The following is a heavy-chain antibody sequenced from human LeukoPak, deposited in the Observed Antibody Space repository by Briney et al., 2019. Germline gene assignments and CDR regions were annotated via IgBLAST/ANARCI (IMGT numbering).Heavy chain of an antibody. CDR3: ARAIAAAGSY. V-gene: IGHV3-7*04. CDR2: IKQDGSEK. CDR1: GFTFSSYW. D-gene: IGHD6-13*01. Sequence: GGSLRLSCAASGFTFSSYWMSWVRQAPGKGLEWGANIKQDGSEKYYVDSVKGRSTISRDNAKNLLYLQMSSLRVEDTAVYYCARAIAAAGSYWGQGTLVTVSS. J-gene: IGHJ4*02.